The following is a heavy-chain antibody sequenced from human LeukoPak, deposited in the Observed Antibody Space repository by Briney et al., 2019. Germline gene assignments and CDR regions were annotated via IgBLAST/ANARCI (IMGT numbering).Heavy chain of an antibody. V-gene: IGHV3-48*02. CDR1: GFPFSTYS. J-gene: IGHJ4*02. Sequence: GGSLRLSCAASGFPFSTYSMHWVRQTPGKGLEWVSYSSSSGRAIYYADSVRGRFTMSRDNAKNSLFLQMDSQRDEDTAVYYCARDKGNDYGTYDNWGQGTLVTVSS. CDR2: SSSSGRAI. D-gene: IGHD4-17*01. CDR3: ARDKGNDYGTYDN.